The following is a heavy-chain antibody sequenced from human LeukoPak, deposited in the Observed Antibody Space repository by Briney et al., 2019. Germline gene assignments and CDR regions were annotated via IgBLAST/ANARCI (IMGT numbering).Heavy chain of an antibody. J-gene: IGHJ4*02. CDR2: ISGRGGST. Sequence: GGSLRLSCAASGFTFSTYAMNWVRQAPGKGLERVSVISGRGGSTYYADSVKGRFTISRDISKNTLYLQMNSLRAEDMAVYYCAKEITSSGWYWSGDYWGQGTLVTVSS. CDR3: AKEITSSGWYWSGDY. V-gene: IGHV3-23*01. CDR1: GFTFSTYA. D-gene: IGHD6-19*01.